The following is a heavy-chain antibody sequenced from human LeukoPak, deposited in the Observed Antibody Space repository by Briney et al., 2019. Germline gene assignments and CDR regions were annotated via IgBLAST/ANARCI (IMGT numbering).Heavy chain of an antibody. CDR3: ARRPIWELLRGRGWFDP. J-gene: IGHJ5*02. D-gene: IGHD1-26*01. CDR1: GYSISSGTY. V-gene: IGHV4-38-2*02. CDR2: IYHSGST. Sequence: SETLSLTCTVSGYSISSGTYWDWIRQPPGKGLEWIGTIYHSGSTYYNPSLKSRVTISVDTSKNQFSLKLSSVTAADTAVYYCARRPIWELLRGRGWFDPWGQGTLVTVSS.